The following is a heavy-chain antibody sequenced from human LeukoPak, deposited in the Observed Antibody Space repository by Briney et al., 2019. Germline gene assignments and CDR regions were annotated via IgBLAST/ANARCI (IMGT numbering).Heavy chain of an antibody. D-gene: IGHD3-10*01. CDR2: IYYSGST. CDR3: ARHQGYYGSGSPRLFDY. J-gene: IGHJ4*02. CDR1: GGSIGSYY. Sequence: SETLSLTCTVSGGSIGSYYWSWIRQPPGKGLEWIGYIYYSGSTNYNPSLKSRVTISVDTSKNQFSLKLSSVTAADTAVYYCARHQGYYGSGSPRLFDYWGQGTLVTVSS. V-gene: IGHV4-59*08.